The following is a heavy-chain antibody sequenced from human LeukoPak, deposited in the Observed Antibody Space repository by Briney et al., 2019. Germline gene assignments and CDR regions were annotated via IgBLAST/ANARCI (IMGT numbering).Heavy chain of an antibody. V-gene: IGHV4-39*01. CDR1: GGSISSSGSY. CDR3: ARHSRLGYSGYENAFDI. J-gene: IGHJ3*02. Sequence: SETLSLTCTVSGGSISSSGSYWDWIRQPPGKGLEWIGNIYNSGSTHYTPPLKSRVTMSVDTSKNQFSLKLSSVTAADSAVYYCARHSRLGYSGYENAFDIWGQGTMVTVSS. CDR2: IYNSGST. D-gene: IGHD5-12*01.